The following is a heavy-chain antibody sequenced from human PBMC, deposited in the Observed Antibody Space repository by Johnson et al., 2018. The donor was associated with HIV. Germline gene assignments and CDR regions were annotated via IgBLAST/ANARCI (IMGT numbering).Heavy chain of an antibody. CDR2: IYSGGST. V-gene: IGHV3-66*01. CDR3: AREAWGFGERVDAFDI. CDR1: GFTVSSNY. Sequence: VQLVESGGGLVQPGGSLRLSCAASGFTVSSNYMSWVRQAPGKGLEWVSVIYSGGSTYYADSVKGRFTISRDNSKNTLYLQMNSLRAEDTAGYYCAREAWGFGERVDAFDIWGQGKMVTVSS. D-gene: IGHD3-10*01. J-gene: IGHJ3*02.